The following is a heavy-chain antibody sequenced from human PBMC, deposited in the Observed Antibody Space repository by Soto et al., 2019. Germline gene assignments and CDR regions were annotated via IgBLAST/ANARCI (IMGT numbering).Heavy chain of an antibody. D-gene: IGHD6-13*01. CDR3: ARRSSYWGSFQY. CDR1: GDSISSSDYY. CDR2: IYYSGTT. J-gene: IGHJ1*01. Sequence: QLQLQESGPGLVKPSETLSLTCIVSGDSISSSDYYWDWLRQPPGKGLEWVGTIYYSGTTYYNPALESRVTNSDETSKNLLALKLSSVNTADTSVYYCARRSSYWGSFQYWGQGTLVIASS. V-gene: IGHV4-39*01.